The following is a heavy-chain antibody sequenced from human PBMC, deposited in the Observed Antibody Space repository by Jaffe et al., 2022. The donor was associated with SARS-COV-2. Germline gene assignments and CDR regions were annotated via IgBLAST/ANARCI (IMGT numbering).Heavy chain of an antibody. CDR2: IAWSGGST. J-gene: IGHJ5*02. V-gene: IGHV3-20*01. D-gene: IGHD3-10*01. CDR3: ARGYYGSGRGWFDP. Sequence: EEQLVESGGGVVRPGGSLRLSCAASGFTFDGYDMSWVRQAPGKGLEWVSGIAWSGGSTGYSDSVKGRFTISRDNAKNSLYLQMNSLRAEDTALYHCARGYYGSGRGWFDPWGQGTLVTVSS. CDR1: GFTFDGYD.